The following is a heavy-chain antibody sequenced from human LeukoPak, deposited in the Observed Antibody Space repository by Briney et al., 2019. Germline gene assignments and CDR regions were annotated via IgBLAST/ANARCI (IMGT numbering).Heavy chain of an antibody. CDR1: GFTFSDYY. Sequence: GGSLRLSCAASGFTFSDYYMSWIRQAPGKGLEWVSYISSSGSTIYYADSVKGRLTISRDNAKNSLYLQMNSLRAEDTAVYYCARGKHIVVDLDGAFDIWGQGTMVTVSS. D-gene: IGHD2-21*01. CDR2: ISSSGSTI. V-gene: IGHV3-11*04. J-gene: IGHJ3*02. CDR3: ARGKHIVVDLDGAFDI.